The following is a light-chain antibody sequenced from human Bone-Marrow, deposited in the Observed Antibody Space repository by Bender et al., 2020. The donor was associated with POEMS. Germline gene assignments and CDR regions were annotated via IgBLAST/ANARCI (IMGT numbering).Light chain of an antibody. J-gene: IGLJ2*01. CDR1: SSDVGGYNY. V-gene: IGLV2-14*03. Sequence: QSALTQPASVSGSPGQSITISCTGSSSDVGGYNYVSWYQQHPGKAPKLMIYDVTDRPSGVSIRFSGSKSGNTASLTISGLQANDEADYYCTSFTRGRGVVFGGGTKLTVL. CDR2: DVT. CDR3: TSFTRGRGVV.